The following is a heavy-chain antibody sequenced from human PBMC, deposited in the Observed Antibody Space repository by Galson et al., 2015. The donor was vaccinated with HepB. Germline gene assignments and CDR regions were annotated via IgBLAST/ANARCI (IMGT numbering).Heavy chain of an antibody. CDR1: GFTFRSHA. CDR3: AKDIYSGSFSHYFDA. Sequence: SLRLSCAASGFTFRSHAMNWVRQAPGKGLEWVSSISYVGISTEYADSVRGRFTVSRDDSTNTLYLQMNGLRAEDTAVYYCAKDIYSGSFSHYFDAWGQGTPVTVSS. CDR2: ISYVGIST. V-gene: IGHV3-23*01. J-gene: IGHJ4*02. D-gene: IGHD1-26*01.